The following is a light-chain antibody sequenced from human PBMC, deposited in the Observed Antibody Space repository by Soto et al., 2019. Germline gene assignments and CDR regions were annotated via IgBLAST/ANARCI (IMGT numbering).Light chain of an antibody. V-gene: IGLV2-14*01. CDR1: SSDVGGYHY. CDR3: SSYTSSSTLV. CDR2: DVD. Sequence: QSALTQPASVSGSPGQSITISCTGSSSDVGGYHYVSWYQQHPGKAPKLMIYDVDNRPSGVSNRFSGSKSGNTASLTISGLQAEDVADYYCSSYTSSSTLVFGGGTKLTVL. J-gene: IGLJ2*01.